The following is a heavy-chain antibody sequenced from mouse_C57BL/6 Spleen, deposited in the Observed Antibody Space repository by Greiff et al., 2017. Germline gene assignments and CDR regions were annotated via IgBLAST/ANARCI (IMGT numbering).Heavy chain of an antibody. CDR1: ISLSTSGMGL. J-gene: IGHJ4*01. V-gene: IGHV8-2*01. Sequence: QVTLKESGPGILQPSQTLSLACTFSGISLSTSGMGLSWLRKPSGKALEWLASIWNNDNYYNPSLKSRLTISKETSNYQVVLKLTSVDTADSATYYGAWRGPPCITTVVGAMDYWGQGTSVTVSS. D-gene: IGHD1-1*01. CDR3: WRGPPCITTVVGAMDY. CDR2: WNNDNY.